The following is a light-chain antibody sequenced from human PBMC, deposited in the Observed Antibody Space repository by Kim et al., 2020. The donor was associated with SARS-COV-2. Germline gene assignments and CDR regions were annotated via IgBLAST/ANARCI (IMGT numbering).Light chain of an antibody. CDR1: SSNIGSNY. J-gene: IGLJ2*01. CDR2: DNT. Sequence: QTVTISCSGASSNIGSNYVFWYRQFPGSAPRLVIYDNTKRASGIPDRFSGSKSGTSATLDISGLQTGDEADYYCGTWDDALTTDVVFGGGTQLTVL. CDR3: GTWDDALTTDVV. V-gene: IGLV1-51*01.